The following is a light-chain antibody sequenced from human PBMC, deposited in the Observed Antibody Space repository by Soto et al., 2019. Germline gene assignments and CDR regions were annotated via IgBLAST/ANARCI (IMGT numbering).Light chain of an antibody. Sequence: EIVMTQSPATLSVSPGERATLSCRASQSVSSNLAWYQQKPGQAPRLLIYGASTRATGIPARFSGSGSGTEFTLIIISLQSEDFAVYYCQQYGSSPGTFGQGTKVDIK. V-gene: IGKV3-15*01. J-gene: IGKJ1*01. CDR3: QQYGSSPGT. CDR2: GAS. CDR1: QSVSSN.